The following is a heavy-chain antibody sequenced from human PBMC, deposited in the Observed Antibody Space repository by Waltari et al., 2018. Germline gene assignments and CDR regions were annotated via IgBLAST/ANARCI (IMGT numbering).Heavy chain of an antibody. Sequence: QVQLVQSGAEVKKPGSSVKVSCKASGGTFSSYAISWVRQAPGQGREWMGGIEPILGTANYSQKCQGRGTMTTYESTSTAYMELSSLRSEDTAVYYWARGGGYSSGWLEIDYYGMDVWGQGTTVTVSS. CDR2: IEPILGTA. CDR3: ARGGGYSSGWLEIDYYGMDV. V-gene: IGHV1-69*05. J-gene: IGHJ6*02. CDR1: GGTFSSYA. D-gene: IGHD6-19*01.